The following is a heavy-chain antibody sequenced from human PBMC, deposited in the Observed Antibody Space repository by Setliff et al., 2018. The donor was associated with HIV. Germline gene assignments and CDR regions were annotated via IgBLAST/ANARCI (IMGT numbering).Heavy chain of an antibody. V-gene: IGHV4-39*01. Sequence: KPSETLSLTCTVSGGSISSSSYYWGWIRQPPGKGLEWLGTLYYSGSTYYNPSLKSRVTISVDTSKNQFSLKLSSVTAADTAVYYCARHHCSNWFDPWGQGTLVTVSS. D-gene: IGHD2-21*02. J-gene: IGHJ5*02. CDR3: ARHHCSNWFDP. CDR1: GGSISSSSYY. CDR2: LYYSGST.